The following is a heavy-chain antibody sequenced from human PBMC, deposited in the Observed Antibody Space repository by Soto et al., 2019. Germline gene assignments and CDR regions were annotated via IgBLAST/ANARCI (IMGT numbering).Heavy chain of an antibody. D-gene: IGHD1-20*01. J-gene: IGHJ3*01. CDR1: GGSVSSYY. CDR2: LYYSGNS. V-gene: IGHV4-59*08. CDR3: AKAVNNREPAFDV. Sequence: QVQLQESGPGLVKPSETLSLTCSVSGGSVSSYYWCWIRLPAGRGLEWVGFLYYSGNSKYSHSLKSRATISRDTSKHQLSLRLTSVTAADTAVYYCAKAVNNREPAFDVWGPGTVVTVSS.